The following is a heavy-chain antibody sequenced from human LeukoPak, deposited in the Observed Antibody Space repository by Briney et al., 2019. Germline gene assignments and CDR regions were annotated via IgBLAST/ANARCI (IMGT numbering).Heavy chain of an antibody. V-gene: IGHV4-34*01. J-gene: IGHJ4*02. CDR3: ARHHGYSSSYFDY. Sequence: PSETLSLTCAVFGGSFSGYYWSWIRQPPGKGLEWIGEINHSGSTNYNPSLKSRVTISVDTSKNHFSLRVSSVAAADTAVYYCARHHGYSSSYFDYWGQGTLVAVSA. CDR1: GGSFSGYY. D-gene: IGHD6-13*01. CDR2: INHSGST.